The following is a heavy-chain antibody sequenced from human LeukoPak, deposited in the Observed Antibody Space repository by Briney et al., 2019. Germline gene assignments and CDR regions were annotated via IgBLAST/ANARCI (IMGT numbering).Heavy chain of an antibody. V-gene: IGHV3-7*01. D-gene: IGHD2-2*01. CDR3: ARWGRDIVIVPAASSAYYYYYYMDV. Sequence: GGSLRLSCAASGFTFSSYWMSWVRQAPGKGLEWVANIKQDGSEKYYVDSVKGRFTISRDNAKNSLYLQMNSLRAEDTAVYYCARWGRDIVIVPAASSAYYYYYYMDVWGKGTTVTISS. CDR1: GFTFSSYW. J-gene: IGHJ6*03. CDR2: IKQDGSEK.